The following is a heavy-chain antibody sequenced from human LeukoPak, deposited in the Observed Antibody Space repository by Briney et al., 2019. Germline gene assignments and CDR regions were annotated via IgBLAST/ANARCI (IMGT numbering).Heavy chain of an antibody. D-gene: IGHD2-2*01. CDR2: IWYDGSNK. Sequence: PGGSLRLSCAASGFTFSSYGMHWVRQAPGKGLEWVAVIWYDGSNKYYADSVKGRFTISRDNSKNTLYLQMNSLRAEDTAVYYCARDPGDIVVVPATKNANWFDPWGQGTLVTVSS. J-gene: IGHJ5*02. CDR1: GFTFSSYG. V-gene: IGHV3-33*01. CDR3: ARDPGDIVVVPATKNANWFDP.